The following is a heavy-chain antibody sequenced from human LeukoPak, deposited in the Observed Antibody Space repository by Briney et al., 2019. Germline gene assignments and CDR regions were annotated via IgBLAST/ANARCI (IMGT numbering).Heavy chain of an antibody. CDR1: GGSISSGSYY. Sequence: SQTLSLTCTVSGGSISSGSYYWSWIRQPAGKGLEWIGRIYTSGGTHYNPSLKSRVTITVDTSKNQFSLKLSSVTAADTAVYYCARDRSSGWIDAFDIWGQGTMVTVSS. D-gene: IGHD6-19*01. V-gene: IGHV4-61*02. J-gene: IGHJ3*02. CDR2: IYTSGGT. CDR3: ARDRSSGWIDAFDI.